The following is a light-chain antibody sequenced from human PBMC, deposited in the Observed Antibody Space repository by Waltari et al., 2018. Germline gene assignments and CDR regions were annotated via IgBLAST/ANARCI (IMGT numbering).Light chain of an antibody. J-gene: IGLJ2*01. V-gene: IGLV1-47*01. Sequence: QSVLTQPPSASGPPGQKVTMSCSGGRSDIGNNYVYWYQQRQGTTPKLLIFRNTQRHAGVADRISASKSGTSAALAISGLRSEDEAIYYWASWDDRLGGVLFGGGTKLTVL. CDR2: RNT. CDR1: RSDIGNNY. CDR3: ASWDDRLGGVL.